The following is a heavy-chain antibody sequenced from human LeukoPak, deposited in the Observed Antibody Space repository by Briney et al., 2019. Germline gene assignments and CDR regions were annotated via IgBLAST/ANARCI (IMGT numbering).Heavy chain of an antibody. V-gene: IGHV3-66*01. CDR1: GFIVSSDY. J-gene: IGHJ4*02. CDR3: ARAAWDY. CDR2: IYNTGGT. Sequence: PGGSLRLSCAASGFIVSSDYMTWVRQAPGKGLESVSVIYNTGGTYYADSVKGRFTISRDNSKNTVYLQMNSLRAEDTAVYYCARAAWDYWGQGTLVTVSS.